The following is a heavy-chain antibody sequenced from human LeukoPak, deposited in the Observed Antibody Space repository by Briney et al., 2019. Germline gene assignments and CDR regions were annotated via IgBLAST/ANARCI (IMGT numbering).Heavy chain of an antibody. CDR2: IYPGDSDT. CDR3: ARRAYSGYEYFEY. D-gene: IGHD5-12*01. V-gene: IGHV5-51*01. J-gene: IGHJ4*02. Sequence: GESLKISCKGSGYSFTSYWIGWVRQMPGKGLEWMGIIYPGDSDTRYSPSFQGQVTMSADKSISTAYLQWSSLKASDSVMYYCARRAYSGYEYFEYWGQGTLVTVSS. CDR1: GYSFTSYW.